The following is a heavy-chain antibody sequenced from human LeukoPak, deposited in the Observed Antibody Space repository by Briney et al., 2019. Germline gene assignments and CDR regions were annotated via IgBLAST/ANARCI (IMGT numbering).Heavy chain of an antibody. V-gene: IGHV1-69*04. Sequence: GASVKVSSKASGGTFSSYAISWVRQAPGQGLEWMGRIIPILGIANYAQKFQGRVTITADKSTSTAYMELSSLRSEDTAVYYCARGRVTVTPPDYWGQGTLVTVSS. D-gene: IGHD4-23*01. J-gene: IGHJ4*02. CDR1: GGTFSSYA. CDR3: ARGRVTVTPPDY. CDR2: IIPILGIA.